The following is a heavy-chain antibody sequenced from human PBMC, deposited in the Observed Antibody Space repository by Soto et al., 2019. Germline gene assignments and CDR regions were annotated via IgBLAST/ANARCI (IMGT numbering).Heavy chain of an antibody. CDR1: GGSFSGYY. V-gene: IGHV4-34*01. J-gene: IGHJ4*02. Sequence: QVQLQQWGAGLLKPSETLSLTCAVYGGSFSGYYWTWIRQPPGTGLEWIGEINHSGSTNYNPSLKSRVTISGETAKDQFSLKLTSVSAAGTAVYCGARDKSAGLLDYGGQGSLVTVSS. CDR2: INHSGST. CDR3: ARDKSAGLLDY.